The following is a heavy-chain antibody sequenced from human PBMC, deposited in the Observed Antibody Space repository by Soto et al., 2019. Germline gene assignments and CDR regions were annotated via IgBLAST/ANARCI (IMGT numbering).Heavy chain of an antibody. V-gene: IGHV3-33*01. CDR3: ARGSNYYDSSGIIPD. CDR2: IWYDGSNK. Sequence: QVQLVESGGGVVQPGRSLRLSCAASGFTFSSYGMHWVRQAPGKGLEWVAVIWYDGSNKYYADSVKGRFTISRDNSKNTLYLQMNSLRAEDTAVYYCARGSNYYDSSGIIPDWGQGTLVTVSS. CDR1: GFTFSSYG. D-gene: IGHD3-22*01. J-gene: IGHJ4*02.